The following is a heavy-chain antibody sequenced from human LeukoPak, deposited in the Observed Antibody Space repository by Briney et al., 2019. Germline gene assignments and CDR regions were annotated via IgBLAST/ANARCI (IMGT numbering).Heavy chain of an antibody. D-gene: IGHD6-13*01. CDR2: ISSDESNK. CDR1: GFTFRSYA. V-gene: IGHV3-30*04. CDR3: AKGDRVAAAAMVDY. J-gene: IGHJ4*02. Sequence: PGGSLRLSCAASGFTFRSYAMHWVRQAPGKGLEWVAVISSDESNKYYADSVKGRFTISRDNSKTTLYGQMNSLRVEDTAIYYCAKGDRVAAAAMVDYWGQGTLVTVSS.